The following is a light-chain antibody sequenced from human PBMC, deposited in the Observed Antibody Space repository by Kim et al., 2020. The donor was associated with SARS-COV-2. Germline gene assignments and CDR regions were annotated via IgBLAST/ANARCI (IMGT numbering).Light chain of an antibody. CDR3: TSHANNNYV. CDR1: SSDFCPYNY. CDR2: EVT. Sequence: PEHAVTFSCSGTSSDFCPYNYVSWYQQHPGKAPKLMIYEVTKRPSGVPDRFSGSKSGNTASLTVSGLQAEDEADYYCTSHANNNYVFGTGTRVTVL. J-gene: IGLJ1*01. V-gene: IGLV2-8*01.